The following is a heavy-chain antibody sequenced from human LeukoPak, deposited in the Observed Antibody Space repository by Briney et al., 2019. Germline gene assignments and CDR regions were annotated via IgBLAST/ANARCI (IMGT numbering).Heavy chain of an antibody. D-gene: IGHD1-26*01. CDR1: GGSISSTSHH. CDR3: AKSGGYGLIDY. CDR2: IYSSGST. V-gene: IGHV4-39*01. Sequence: SETLSLTCTVSGGSISSTSHHWGWLRQPPGKGLEWIGSIYSSGSTYYNASLQSRVTISIETSKNQISLRLNSVTAADTAIYYCAKSGGYGLIDYWGQGTLVTVSS. J-gene: IGHJ4*02.